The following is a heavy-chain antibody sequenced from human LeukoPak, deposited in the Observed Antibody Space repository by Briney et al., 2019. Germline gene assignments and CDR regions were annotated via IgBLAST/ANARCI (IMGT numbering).Heavy chain of an antibody. J-gene: IGHJ3*02. D-gene: IGHD3-3*01. CDR1: GGSMTHNY. Sequence: SETLSLTCTVSGGSMTHNYWSWMRQPPGKGLGWIGYVFYTGTTNYNPSLKSRVTISVDTSKNQFSLKLRSVTAADTALYYCARWDSGEWFHDAFDIWGQGTRVAVSS. CDR2: VFYTGTT. CDR3: ARWDSGEWFHDAFDI. V-gene: IGHV4-59*08.